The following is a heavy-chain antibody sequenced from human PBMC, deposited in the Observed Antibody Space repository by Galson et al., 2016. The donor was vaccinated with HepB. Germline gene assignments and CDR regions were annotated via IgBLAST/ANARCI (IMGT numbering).Heavy chain of an antibody. CDR3: ASGYSYGYFYY. D-gene: IGHD5-18*01. J-gene: IGHJ4*02. Sequence: SLRLSCAAPGFTFNDYWMTWVRQAPGKGLEWVANLSPDGTDKRYAGSVKGRFTISRDNAKNSLYLQMNSLRAEDTAVYYCASGYSYGYFYYWGQGTLVTVSS. V-gene: IGHV3-7*01. CDR2: LSPDGTDK. CDR1: GFTFNDYW.